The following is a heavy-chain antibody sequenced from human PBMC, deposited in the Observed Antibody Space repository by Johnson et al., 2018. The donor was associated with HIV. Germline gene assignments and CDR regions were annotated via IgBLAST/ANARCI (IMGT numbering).Heavy chain of an antibody. CDR3: ARAVVVAATNAFDI. Sequence: QVQLVESGGGVVQPGRSLRLSCAASGFTFSSYAMHWVRQAPGKGLEWVAFIRYDGSNKYYADSVKGRFTISRDNSKNTLYLQMNSLRAEDTAVYYCARAVVVAATNAFDIWGQGTMVTVSS. CDR2: IRYDGSNK. CDR1: GFTFSSYA. D-gene: IGHD2-15*01. V-gene: IGHV3-30*14. J-gene: IGHJ3*02.